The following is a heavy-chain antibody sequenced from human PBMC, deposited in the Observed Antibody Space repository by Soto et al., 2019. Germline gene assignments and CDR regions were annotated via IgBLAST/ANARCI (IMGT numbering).Heavy chain of an antibody. Sequence: QVQLVESGGGVVQPGRSLRLSCAASGFTFSSYGMHWVRQAPGKGLEWVAVISYDGSNKYYADSVKGRFTISRDNSKNALYLQMNSLRAEDTAVYYCAKDRPSGSRPYYYGMDVWGHGTTVTVSS. V-gene: IGHV3-30*18. CDR2: ISYDGSNK. CDR3: AKDRPSGSRPYYYGMDV. D-gene: IGHD1-26*01. J-gene: IGHJ6*02. CDR1: GFTFSSYG.